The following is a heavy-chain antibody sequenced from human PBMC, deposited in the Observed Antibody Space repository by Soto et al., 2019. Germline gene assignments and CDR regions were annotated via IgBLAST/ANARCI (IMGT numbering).Heavy chain of an antibody. J-gene: IGHJ6*03. D-gene: IGHD3-10*01. Sequence: EVRLLESGGGVVRPGGSLRLWCEVSGFRFDEYAMSWLRQAPGKGLEWVSGINWDGGSTSYANSVKGRFTMSRDNAKKSLYLQMDSLRAEDTALYYCARDAFSGRHNYYTFYVDVWGKGTPVTVSS. V-gene: IGHV3-20*04. CDR2: INWDGGST. CDR1: GFRFDEYA. CDR3: ARDAFSGRHNYYTFYVDV.